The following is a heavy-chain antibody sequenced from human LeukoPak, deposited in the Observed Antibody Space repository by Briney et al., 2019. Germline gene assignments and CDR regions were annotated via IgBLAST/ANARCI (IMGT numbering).Heavy chain of an antibody. J-gene: IGHJ5*02. Sequence: GGSLRLSCVASGFSLSGYWMYWVRQAPGKGLMYISRNNGGGSTTNYADVVKGRFTMSRDNVKNTLYLQMNSLRVEDTAVYYCARDPRNVGLAPWGQGTLVTVSS. V-gene: IGHV3-74*01. CDR3: ARDPRNVGLAP. D-gene: IGHD2-15*01. CDR1: GFSLSGYW. CDR2: NNGGGSTT.